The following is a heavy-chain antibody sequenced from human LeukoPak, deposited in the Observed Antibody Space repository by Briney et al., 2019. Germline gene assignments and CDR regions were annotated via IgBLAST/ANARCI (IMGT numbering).Heavy chain of an antibody. CDR3: ARDKAHSYGYYFDP. J-gene: IGHJ4*02. Sequence: SETLSLTCTVSGDAISTYYWNWIRQTPGKGLEWVGHIASGTTDYNPSLKSRAIISVDTSKNQISLRLTSVTAAGTAVYYCARDKAHSYGYYFDPWGPGTQVLVSS. CDR2: IASGTT. D-gene: IGHD3-10*01. V-gene: IGHV4-4*08. CDR1: GDAISTYY.